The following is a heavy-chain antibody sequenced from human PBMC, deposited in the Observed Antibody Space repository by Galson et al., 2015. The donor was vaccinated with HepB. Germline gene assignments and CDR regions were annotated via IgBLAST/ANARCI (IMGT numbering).Heavy chain of an antibody. D-gene: IGHD5-24*01. CDR2: IISKTDGGTT. J-gene: IGHJ6*02. CDR1: GFTFSNAW. CDR3: TTDGVEMATIDPYYYGMDV. Sequence: LRLSCAASGFTFSNAWMSWVRQAPGKGLEWVGRIISKTDGGTTDYAAPVKGRFTISRDDSKNTLYLQMNSLKTEDTAVYYCTTDGVEMATIDPYYYGMDVWGQGTTVTVSS. V-gene: IGHV3-15*01.